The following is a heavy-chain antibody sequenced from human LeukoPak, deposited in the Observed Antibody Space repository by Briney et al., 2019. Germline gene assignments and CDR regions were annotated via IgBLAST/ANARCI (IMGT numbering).Heavy chain of an antibody. CDR2: IKQDGSET. CDR1: GFTFSSYW. J-gene: IGHJ3*02. CDR3: ARRMVRGPYDAFDI. D-gene: IGHD3-10*01. V-gene: IGHV3-7*03. Sequence: GGSLRLSCAASGFTFSSYWMSWVRQAPGKGPEWVANIKQDGSETYYVDSVRGRFTISRDNAKNSLYLQMNSLRAEDTAVYYCARRMVRGPYDAFDIWGQGTMVTVSS.